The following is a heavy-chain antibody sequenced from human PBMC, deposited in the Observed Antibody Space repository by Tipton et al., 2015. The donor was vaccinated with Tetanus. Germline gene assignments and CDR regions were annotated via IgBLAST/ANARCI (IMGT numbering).Heavy chain of an antibody. CDR1: GGSISSSNW. J-gene: IGHJ4*02. CDR3: ARSLRGVTYCSGGSCYPEEYYFDY. Sequence: TLSLTCAVSGGSISSSNWWSWVRQPPGKGLEWIGEIYYSGSTNYNPSLKSRVTISVDTSKNQFSLKLSSVTAADTAVYYCARSLRGVTYCSGGSCYPEEYYFDYWGQGTLVTVSS. V-gene: IGHV4-4*02. D-gene: IGHD2-15*01. CDR2: IYYSGST.